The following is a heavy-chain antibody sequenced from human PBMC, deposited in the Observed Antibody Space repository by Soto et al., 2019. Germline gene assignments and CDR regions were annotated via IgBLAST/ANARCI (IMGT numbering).Heavy chain of an antibody. CDR3: ARALNRICSGGSCKPPYYYYYMDV. CDR2: INHSGST. Sequence: SDSLSLTCAVYGVSFSGYYWSWIRQPPGKGLEWIGEINHSGSTNYNPSLKSRVTISVDTSKNQFSLKLSSVTAADTAVYYCARALNRICSGGSCKPPYYYYYMDVWGKGTTVT. CDR1: GVSFSGYY. V-gene: IGHV4-34*01. J-gene: IGHJ6*03. D-gene: IGHD2-15*01.